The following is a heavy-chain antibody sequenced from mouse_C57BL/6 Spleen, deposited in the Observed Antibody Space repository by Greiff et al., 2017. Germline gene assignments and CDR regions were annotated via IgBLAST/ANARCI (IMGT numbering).Heavy chain of an antibody. CDR3: ARSYYYGSSSLYAMDY. D-gene: IGHD1-1*01. Sequence: QVQLKQSGPELVKPGASVKISCKASGYTFTDYYINWVKQRPGQGLEWIGWIFPGSGSTYYNEKFKGKATLTVDKSSSTAYMLLSSLTSEDSAVYFCARSYYYGSSSLYAMDYWGQGTSVTVSS. J-gene: IGHJ4*01. V-gene: IGHV1-75*01. CDR1: GYTFTDYY. CDR2: IFPGSGST.